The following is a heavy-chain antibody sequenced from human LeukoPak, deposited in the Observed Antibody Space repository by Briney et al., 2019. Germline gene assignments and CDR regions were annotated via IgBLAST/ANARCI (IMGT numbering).Heavy chain of an antibody. CDR2: INHGGST. J-gene: IGHJ4*02. CDR1: GGSFSGYY. D-gene: IGHD2-15*01. Sequence: SETLSLTCAVYGGSFSGYYWSWIRQPPGKGLEWIGEINHGGSTNYNPSLKSRVTISVDTSKNQFFLKLSSVTAADTAVYYCASSCSGGSCSAPTRLDYWGQGTLVTVSS. V-gene: IGHV4-34*01. CDR3: ASSCSGGSCSAPTRLDY.